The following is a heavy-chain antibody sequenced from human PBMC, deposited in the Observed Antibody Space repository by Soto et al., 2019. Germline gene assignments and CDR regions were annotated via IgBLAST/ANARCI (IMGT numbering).Heavy chain of an antibody. D-gene: IGHD3-10*01. CDR1: GGSISSSTYY. CDR3: ARRGSGSYSDY. CDR2: IYYSGST. J-gene: IGHJ4*02. Sequence: ASETLSLTCTVSGGSISSSTYYWGWIRQPPGKGLEWIGSIYYSGSTYYNPSLKSRVTISVDTSKNQFSLKLSSVTAADTAVYYCARRGSGSYSDYWGQGTLVTVSS. V-gene: IGHV4-39*01.